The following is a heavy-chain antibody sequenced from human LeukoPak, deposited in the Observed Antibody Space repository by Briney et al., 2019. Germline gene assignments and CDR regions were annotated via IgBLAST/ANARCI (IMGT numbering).Heavy chain of an antibody. J-gene: IGHJ3*02. CDR1: GYTFTSYY. V-gene: IGHV1-46*01. CDR2: INPSGGST. CDR3: ASVSLSTPAFDI. D-gene: IGHD2/OR15-2a*01. Sequence: APVKVSCKASGYTFTSYYMHWVRQAPGQGLEWMGIINPSGGSTSYAQKFQGRVTMTRDTSTSTVYMELSSLRSEDTAVYYCASVSLSTPAFDIWGQGTMVTVSS.